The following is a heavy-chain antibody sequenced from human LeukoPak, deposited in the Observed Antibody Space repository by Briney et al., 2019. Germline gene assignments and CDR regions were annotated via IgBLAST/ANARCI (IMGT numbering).Heavy chain of an antibody. CDR1: GFSISRGDYY. V-gene: IGHV4-30-4*01. Sequence: SETLSLTCTVSGFSISRGDYYWSWIRQPPGKGLEWIVYIYYSGSTYYNPSLNSRVIISVDTSKNQFSLKLSSVTAADTAVYYFAREGCSTTSCYGYFDLWGRGTLVTVSS. D-gene: IGHD2-2*01. J-gene: IGHJ2*01. CDR2: IYYSGST. CDR3: AREGCSTTSCYGYFDL.